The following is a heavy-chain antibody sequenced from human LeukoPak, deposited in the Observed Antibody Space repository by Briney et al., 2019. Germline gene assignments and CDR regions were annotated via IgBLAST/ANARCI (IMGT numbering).Heavy chain of an antibody. CDR2: ISNDGSKT. Sequence: GGSLRLSCAASGFTFSSYAMSWVRQAPGKGLEWVALISNDGSKTYYADSVNGRFTISTDNSKNTVYLQVSRLRADDTAVYYCAKDSRGANFFGDFDYWGQGTLVTVSS. J-gene: IGHJ4*02. V-gene: IGHV3-30*18. CDR1: GFTFSSYA. D-gene: IGHD3-10*01. CDR3: AKDSRGANFFGDFDY.